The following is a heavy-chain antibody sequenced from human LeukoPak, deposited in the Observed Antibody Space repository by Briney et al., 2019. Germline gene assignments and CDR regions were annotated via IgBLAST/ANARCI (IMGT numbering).Heavy chain of an antibody. CDR1: GFTFSNYW. CDR2: IRTDGSEK. CDR3: ARVGITMIRGLDF. J-gene: IGHJ4*02. Sequence: GGSLRLSCEASGFTFSNYWMSWVRQAPGKGLEWVANIRTDGSEKYYVDSVKGRFTISRDNAKNSLYLQMNSLRTDDTALYYCARVGITMIRGLDFWGQGTLVTVSS. V-gene: IGHV3-7*03. D-gene: IGHD3-10*01.